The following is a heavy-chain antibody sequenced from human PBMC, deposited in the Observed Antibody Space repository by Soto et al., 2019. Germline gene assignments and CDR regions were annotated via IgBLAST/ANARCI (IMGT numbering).Heavy chain of an antibody. Sequence: GGSLRLSCAASGLTFSNYGMHWVRQAPGKGLEWVAVISYDGSDKYYADSVKGRFSISRDNSKNTLYLQMNSLRAEDTAVYYCAKVTGYCSSSSCRRDYYYYYGMDVWGRGTTVTVSS. CDR2: ISYDGSDK. J-gene: IGHJ6*02. CDR1: GLTFSNYG. CDR3: AKVTGYCSSSSCRRDYYYYYGMDV. V-gene: IGHV3-30*18. D-gene: IGHD2-2*01.